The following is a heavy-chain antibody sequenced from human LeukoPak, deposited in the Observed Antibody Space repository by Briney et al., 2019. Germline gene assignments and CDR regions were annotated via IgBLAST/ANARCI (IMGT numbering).Heavy chain of an antibody. CDR3: AKALGGTGDD. V-gene: IGHV3-30*18. CDR1: GFTFSSYG. CDR2: ISGDGRNT. D-gene: IGHD1/OR15-1a*01. Sequence: PGGSLRLSCAASGFTFSSYGMHWVRQAPGKGLEWVAVISGDGRNTYYADSVKGRFTISRDNNKKSLYLQMNSLRTEDTALYYCAKALGGTGDDWGQGTLVTVSS. J-gene: IGHJ4*02.